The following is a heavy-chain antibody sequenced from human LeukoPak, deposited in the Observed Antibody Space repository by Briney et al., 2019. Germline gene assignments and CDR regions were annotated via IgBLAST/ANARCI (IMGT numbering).Heavy chain of an antibody. V-gene: IGHV3-48*03. D-gene: IGHD6-6*01. J-gene: IGHJ4*02. Sequence: GGSLRLSCAASGFTSSSYEMNWVRRPHGKGLGWVSYISSSGSTIYYADSVKGRFTISRDNAKNSLSLQMNSLRAEDTAVYYCARERAAAPDYWGQGTLVTVSS. CDR3: ARERAAAPDY. CDR1: GFTSSSYE. CDR2: ISSSGSTI.